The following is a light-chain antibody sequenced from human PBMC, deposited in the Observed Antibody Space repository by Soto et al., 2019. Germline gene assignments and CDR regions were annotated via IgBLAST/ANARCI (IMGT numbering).Light chain of an antibody. CDR3: HSYDSRLNCYV. J-gene: IGLJ1*01. V-gene: IGLV1-40*01. Sequence: QSVLTQPPSVSGAPGQRVTISCTGSTSNIGAGFAVHWYQQLPGTAPKLLIHGNNNRPSGVPDRFSGSKSDTSASLAITGLQADDEADYYCHSYDSRLNCYVFGTGTKVTVL. CDR2: GNN. CDR1: TSNIGAGFA.